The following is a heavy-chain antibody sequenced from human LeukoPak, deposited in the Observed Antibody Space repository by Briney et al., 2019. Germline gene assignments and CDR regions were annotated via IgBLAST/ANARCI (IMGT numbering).Heavy chain of an antibody. CDR3: ARRNHYFYYMDV. Sequence: KPSETLSLTCTVSGGSISSYYWSWIRQSPVKGLEWIGYISPSGSAYYNPSLESRVTISLDTSENQFSLTLTSVTAADTAVYYCARRNHYFYYMDVWGKGTTVTVSS. J-gene: IGHJ6*03. CDR1: GGSISSYY. V-gene: IGHV4-4*09. CDR2: ISPSGSA.